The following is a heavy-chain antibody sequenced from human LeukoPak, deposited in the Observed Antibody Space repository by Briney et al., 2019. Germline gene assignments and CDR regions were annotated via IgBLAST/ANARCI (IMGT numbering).Heavy chain of an antibody. V-gene: IGHV4-4*07. CDR3: ARERRWFGESPYGMDV. D-gene: IGHD3-10*01. CDR1: GGSISSYY. Sequence: PSETLSLTCTVSGGSISSYYWSWIRQPAGKGLEWIGRIYTSGSTNYNPSLKSRVTMSVDTSKNQFSLKLSSVTAADTAVYYCARERRWFGESPYGMDVWGQGTTVTVSS. CDR2: IYTSGST. J-gene: IGHJ6*02.